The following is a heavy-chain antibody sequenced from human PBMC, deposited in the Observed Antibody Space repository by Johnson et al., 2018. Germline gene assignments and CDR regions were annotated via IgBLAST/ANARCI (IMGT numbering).Heavy chain of an antibody. D-gene: IGHD3-3*02. CDR1: GFTFSSYG. CDR3: AKGGISAFDI. CDR2: IWYDGSNK. Sequence: QVQLVESGGGVVQPGRSLRLSCAASGFTFSSYGMHWVRQAPGKGLEWVAVIWYDGSNKYYADSVSGRFTISRDNYKNTLYLQMNSRRAEDTAVYYCAKGGISAFDIWGKGTLVTVSS. J-gene: IGHJ3*02. V-gene: IGHV3-33*06.